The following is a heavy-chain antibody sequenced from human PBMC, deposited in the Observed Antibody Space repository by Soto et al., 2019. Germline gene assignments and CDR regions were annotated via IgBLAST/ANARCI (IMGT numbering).Heavy chain of an antibody. CDR2: ISGSGGRT. CDR3: AKEVAARRGNYFDX. Sequence: WGSLRLSCAASGFTFSSYAMSWVRQAPGKGLEWVSAISGSGGRTYYADSVKVRFTISRDNSKNTLYLQMNSLRAEDTAVYYCAKEVAARRGNYFDXWGQGTLVTVSX. D-gene: IGHD6-6*01. J-gene: IGHJ4*02. V-gene: IGHV3-23*01. CDR1: GFTFSSYA.